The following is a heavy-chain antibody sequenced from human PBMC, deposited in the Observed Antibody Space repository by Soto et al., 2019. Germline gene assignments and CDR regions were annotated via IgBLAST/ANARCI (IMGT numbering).Heavy chain of an antibody. V-gene: IGHV1-69*13. CDR1: GGTFSSYA. Sequence: SVKVSCKASGGTFSSYAISWVRQAPGQGLEWXGGIIPIFGTANYAQKFQGRVTITADESTSTAYMELSSLRSEDTAVYYCARVDCSSTSCYRLSRYYYGMDVWGQGTTVTVSS. D-gene: IGHD2-2*01. J-gene: IGHJ6*02. CDR2: IIPIFGTA. CDR3: ARVDCSSTSCYRLSRYYYGMDV.